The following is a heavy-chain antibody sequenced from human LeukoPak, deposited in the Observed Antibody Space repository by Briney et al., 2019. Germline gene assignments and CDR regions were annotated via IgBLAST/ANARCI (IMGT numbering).Heavy chain of an antibody. J-gene: IGHJ2*01. D-gene: IGHD2-2*02. CDR2: IYYSGST. CDR1: GGSISSYY. Sequence: SETLSLTCTVSGGSISSYYWSWIRQPPGKGLEWIGYIYYSGSTNYNPSLKSRVTISVDTSKNQFSLKLSSVTAADTDVYYCARPNCSSTSCYNWYFDLWGRGTLVTVSS. V-gene: IGHV4-59*08. CDR3: ARPNCSSTSCYNWYFDL.